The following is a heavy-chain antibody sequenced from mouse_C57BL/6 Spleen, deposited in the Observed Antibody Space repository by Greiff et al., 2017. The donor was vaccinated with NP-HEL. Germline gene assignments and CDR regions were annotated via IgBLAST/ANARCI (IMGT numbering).Heavy chain of an antibody. D-gene: IGHD1-3*01. CDR3: ARRDPSSAMDY. CDR2: IDPSDSYT. V-gene: IGHV1-50*01. J-gene: IGHJ4*01. Sequence: QVQLKQPGAELVKPGASVKLSCKASGYTFTSYWMQWVKQRPGQGLEWIGEIDPSDSYTNYNQKFKGKATLTVDTSSSTAYMQLSSLTSEDSAVYYCARRDPSSAMDYWGQGTSVTVSS. CDR1: GYTFTSYW.